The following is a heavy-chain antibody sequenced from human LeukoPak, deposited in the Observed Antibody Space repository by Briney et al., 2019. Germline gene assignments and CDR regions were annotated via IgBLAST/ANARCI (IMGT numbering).Heavy chain of an antibody. D-gene: IGHD3-9*01. CDR1: GFTFSDYY. CDR3: ARGPLRYFDWLPTHDYYYGMDV. J-gene: IGHJ6*02. CDR2: ISSSGSTI. V-gene: IGHV3-11*01. Sequence: GGSLRLSCAASGFTFSDYYMSWIRQAPGKGLEWVSYISSSGSTIYYADSVKGRFTISRDNAKNSLYLQMNSLRAEDTAVYYCARGPLRYFDWLPTHDYYYGMDVWGQGTTVTVSS.